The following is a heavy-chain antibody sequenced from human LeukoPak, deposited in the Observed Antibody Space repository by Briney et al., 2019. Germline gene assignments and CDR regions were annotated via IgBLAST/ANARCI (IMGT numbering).Heavy chain of an antibody. CDR2: KSYDIYSK. J-gene: IGHJ4*02. D-gene: IGHD2-8*01. CDR1: GFTFTSYS. CDR3: ARDAWSVRSYFDY. Sequence: TGGSLRLSCAASGFTFTSYSMHWVRQAPGKGLEWVAVKSYDIYSKYYADSVRGRFTISRDNSENTLYLQMNSLRGEDTAVYYCARDAWSVRSYFDYWGQGTLVTVSS. V-gene: IGHV3-30*04.